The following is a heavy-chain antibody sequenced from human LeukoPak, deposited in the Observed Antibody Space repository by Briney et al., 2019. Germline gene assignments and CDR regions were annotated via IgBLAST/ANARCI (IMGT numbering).Heavy chain of an antibody. CDR3: ARDERFCNGDNHYPDLGY. Sequence: ASVKVSCKASGYTFTGYYMFWVRQAPGQGLEWMGWINPNTGATKYAQNFQGRVTLTRDTSIRTTFMELSSLRSDDRAFYYCARDERFCNGDNHYPDLGYWGQGTLVTVSS. D-gene: IGHD2-15*01. CDR1: GYTFTGYY. CDR2: INPNTGAT. V-gene: IGHV1-2*02. J-gene: IGHJ4*02.